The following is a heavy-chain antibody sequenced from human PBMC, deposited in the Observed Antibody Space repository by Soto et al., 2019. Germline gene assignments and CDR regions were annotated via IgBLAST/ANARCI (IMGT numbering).Heavy chain of an antibody. J-gene: IGHJ6*02. CDR2: IKQDGSEK. CDR3: AREGLRGVMSYYGMDF. D-gene: IGHD3-10*01. CDR1: GFTFSSYW. Sequence: PGGSLRLSCAASGFTFSSYWMSWVRQAPGKGLEWVANIKQDGSEKYYVDSVKGRFTISRDNAKNSLYLQMNSLRAEDTAVYYCAREGLRGVMSYYGMDFGGQGTTVTVSS. V-gene: IGHV3-7*04.